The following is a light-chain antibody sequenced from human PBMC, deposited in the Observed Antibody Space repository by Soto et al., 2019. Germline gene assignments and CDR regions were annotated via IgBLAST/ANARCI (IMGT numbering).Light chain of an antibody. CDR2: DAY. CDR3: QQRHMWPIT. J-gene: IGKJ5*01. CDR1: QSVRGL. V-gene: IGKV3-11*01. Sequence: EVVLTQSPVTLSLSPGERATLSCRPSQSVRGLLAWYQQKPGQAPRLLIYDAYNRATGIPPRFSGSGSGTDFTLTISSLEPEDSAVYYCQQRHMWPITFGQGTRLEIK.